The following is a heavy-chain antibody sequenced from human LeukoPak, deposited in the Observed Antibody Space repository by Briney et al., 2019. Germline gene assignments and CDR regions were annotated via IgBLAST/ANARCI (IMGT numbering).Heavy chain of an antibody. V-gene: IGHV1-18*01. Sequence: GASVKVSCKASGYTFTSYGISWVRQAPGQGLEWMGWISAYNGNTNYAQKLQGRVTMTTDTSTSIAYMELRSLRSDDTAVYYCARDYAVADINFDAFDIWGQGTMVTVSS. D-gene: IGHD6-19*01. CDR1: GYTFTSYG. CDR2: ISAYNGNT. CDR3: ARDYAVADINFDAFDI. J-gene: IGHJ3*02.